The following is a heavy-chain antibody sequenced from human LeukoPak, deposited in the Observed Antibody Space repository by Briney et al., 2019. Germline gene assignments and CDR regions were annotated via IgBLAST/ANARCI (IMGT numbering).Heavy chain of an antibody. V-gene: IGHV4-34*01. J-gene: IGHJ1*01. D-gene: IGHD3-10*01. CDR3: ARGRGSYYFQH. CDR1: GGSFSGYY. Sequence: KPSETLSLTCAVYGGSFSGYYWSWIRQPPGKGLEWIGEINHSGSTNYNPSLKSRVTISVDTSKNQFSLKLSSVTAADTAVYYCARGRGSYYFQHRGQGTLVTVSS. CDR2: INHSGST.